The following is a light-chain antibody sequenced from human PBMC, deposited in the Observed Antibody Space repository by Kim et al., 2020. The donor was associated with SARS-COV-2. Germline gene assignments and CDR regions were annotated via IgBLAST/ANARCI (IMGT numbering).Light chain of an antibody. CDR2: DAS. V-gene: IGKV1-5*01. J-gene: IGKJ4*01. CDR3: QQYNSYSLT. Sequence: ASVGDRVTITCRARQSISSWWAWYQQKPGKAPKLLIYDASSVESGVPSRFSGSGSGTEFTLTISSLQPDDFATYYCQQYNSYSLTFGGGTKVEIK. CDR1: QSISSW.